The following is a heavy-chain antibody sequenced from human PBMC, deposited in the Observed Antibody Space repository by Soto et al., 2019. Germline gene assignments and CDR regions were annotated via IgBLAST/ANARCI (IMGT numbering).Heavy chain of an antibody. D-gene: IGHD2-15*01. CDR3: ARDGIVRGFDP. J-gene: IGHJ5*02. CDR1: GFTFSSYE. Sequence: PGGSLRLSCAASGFTFSSYEMNWVRQAPGKGLEWVACINTGGNTIYYADSVKGRFTISRDNAKNSLYLQMDSLRAEDTAIYFCARDGIVRGFDPWGQGTLVTVSS. V-gene: IGHV3-48*03. CDR2: INTGGNTI.